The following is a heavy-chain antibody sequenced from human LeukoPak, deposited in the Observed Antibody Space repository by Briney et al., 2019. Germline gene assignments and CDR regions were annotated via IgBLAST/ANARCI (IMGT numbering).Heavy chain of an antibody. D-gene: IGHD5-18*01. CDR3: ARHPRYGDTAMVHYYYYMDV. J-gene: IGHJ6*03. CDR1: GYSFTSYW. V-gene: IGHV5-51*01. CDR2: IYPGDSDT. Sequence: GESLKISCKGSGYSFTSYWIGWVRQMPGKGLEWMGIIYPGDSDTRYSPSFQGQVTISADKSISTAYLQWSSLKASDTAMYYCARHPRYGDTAMVHYYYYMDVWGKGTTVTVSS.